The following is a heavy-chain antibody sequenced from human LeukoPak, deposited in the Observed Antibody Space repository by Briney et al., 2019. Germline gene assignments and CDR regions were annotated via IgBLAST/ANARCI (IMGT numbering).Heavy chain of an antibody. J-gene: IGHJ6*04. CDR2: INAGNGNT. D-gene: IGHD3-10*01. Sequence: PGASVKVSRKASGYTFTSYAMHWVRQAPGQRLEWMGWINAGNGNTKYSQKFQGRVTITRDTSASTAYMELSSLRSEDTAVYYCARELLWFGEPNYGMDVWGKGTTVTVSS. CDR1: GYTFTSYA. V-gene: IGHV1-3*01. CDR3: ARELLWFGEPNYGMDV.